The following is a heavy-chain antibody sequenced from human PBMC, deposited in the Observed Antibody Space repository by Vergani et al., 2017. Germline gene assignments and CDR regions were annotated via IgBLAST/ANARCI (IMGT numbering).Heavy chain of an antibody. V-gene: IGHV1-2*04. CDR1: GYTFTGYY. CDR2: INPNSGGT. D-gene: IGHD4-17*01. J-gene: IGHJ4*02. Sequence: QVQLVQSGAEVKKPGASVKVSCKASGYTFTGYYMHWVRQAPGQGLEWMGWINPNSGGTNYAQKVQGWVTMTRDTSISTAYMELSRLRSDDTAVYYCSRVRIIYGDYPTYCVDYWGQGTLVTVSS. CDR3: SRVRIIYGDYPTYCVDY.